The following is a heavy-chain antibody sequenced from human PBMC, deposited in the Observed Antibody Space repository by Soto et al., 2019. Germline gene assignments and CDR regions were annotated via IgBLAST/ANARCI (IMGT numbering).Heavy chain of an antibody. CDR2: IYYSGST. CDR1: GGSISSSSYY. Sequence: SETLSLTCTVSGGSISSSSYYWGWIRQPPGKGLEWIGSIYYSGSTYYNPSLKSRVTISVDTSKNQFSLKLSSVTAADTAVYYCARASEQWPKFDYWGQGTLVTVSS. J-gene: IGHJ4*02. V-gene: IGHV4-39*07. CDR3: ARASEQWPKFDY. D-gene: IGHD6-19*01.